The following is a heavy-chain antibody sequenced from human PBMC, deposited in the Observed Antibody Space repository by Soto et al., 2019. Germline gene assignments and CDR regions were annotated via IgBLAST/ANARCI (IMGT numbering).Heavy chain of an antibody. CDR3: AEKNGFHPGPVSSPPDV. CDR2: IIPILGIA. Sequence: QVQLVQSGAEVKKPGSSVKVSCKASGGTFSSYTISWVRQAPGQGLEWMGRIIPILGIANYAQKFQGRVTNTPDKSTGTGHLGPGSLGTWDTGVYFRAEKNGFHPGPVSSPPDVWGQGTTVTVSS. CDR1: GGTFSSYT. J-gene: IGHJ6*02. V-gene: IGHV1-69*02. D-gene: IGHD2-8*01.